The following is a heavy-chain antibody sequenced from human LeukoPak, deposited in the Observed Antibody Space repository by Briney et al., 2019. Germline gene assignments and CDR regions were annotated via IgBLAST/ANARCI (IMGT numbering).Heavy chain of an antibody. Sequence: GGSLRLSCATSGFTFSSYAMSWVRQAPGKGLEWVSCISASGGSTYYADSVKGRFTISRDNSKNTLYLQMNSLRPADTAVYYCAKAEGYDILTGLDYWGRGPLVMVSA. CDR3: AKAEGYDILTGLDY. V-gene: IGHV3-23*01. CDR1: GFTFSSYA. J-gene: IGHJ4*02. CDR2: ISASGGST. D-gene: IGHD3-9*01.